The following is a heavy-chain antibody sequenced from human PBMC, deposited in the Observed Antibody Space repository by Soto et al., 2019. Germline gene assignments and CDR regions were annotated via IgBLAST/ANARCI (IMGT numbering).Heavy chain of an antibody. CDR2: INPSGGST. Sequence: GASVKVSCKASGYTFTSYYMHWVRQAPGQGLEWMGIINPSGGSTSYAQKFQGRVTMTRDTSTSTVYMELSSLRSDDTAVYYCAREDRDRETGLVPAAIDGMDVWGQGTTVTVSS. CDR3: AREDRDRETGLVPAAIDGMDV. CDR1: GYTFTSYY. D-gene: IGHD2-2*01. V-gene: IGHV1-46*01. J-gene: IGHJ6*02.